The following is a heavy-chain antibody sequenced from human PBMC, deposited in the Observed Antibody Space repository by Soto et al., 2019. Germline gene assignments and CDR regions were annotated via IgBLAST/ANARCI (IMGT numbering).Heavy chain of an antibody. D-gene: IGHD1-26*01. J-gene: IGHJ2*01. CDR2: ISSSSSYI. V-gene: IGHV3-21*01. CDR1: GFTFSSYS. CDR3: ARGGRGFRSHWYFDL. Sequence: EVQLVESGGGLVKPGGSLRLSCAASGFTFSSYSMNCVRQAPGKGLEWVSSISSSSSYIYYADSVKGRFTISRDTAKNSLYLQMNSLRAEDTAVYYCARGGRGFRSHWYFDLWGRGTLVTVSS.